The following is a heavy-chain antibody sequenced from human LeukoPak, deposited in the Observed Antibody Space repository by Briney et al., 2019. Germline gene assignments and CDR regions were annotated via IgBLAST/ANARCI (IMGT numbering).Heavy chain of an antibody. CDR3: ASSPSYYYDSSGYLQH. J-gene: IGHJ1*01. Sequence: GASVKVSCKASGYTFTGYYTHWVRQAPGQGLEWMGWINPNSGGTNYAQKFQGRVTMTRDTSISTAYMELSRLRSDDTAVYYCASSPSYYYDSSGYLQHWGQGTLVTVSS. D-gene: IGHD3-22*01. CDR2: INPNSGGT. V-gene: IGHV1-2*02. CDR1: GYTFTGYY.